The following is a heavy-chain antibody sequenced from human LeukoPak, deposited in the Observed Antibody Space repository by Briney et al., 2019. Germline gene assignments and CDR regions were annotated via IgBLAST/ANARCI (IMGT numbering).Heavy chain of an antibody. Sequence: GSLRLSCAASGFTFSSYSMNWVRQAPGKGLEWVSSISSSSSYIYYADSVKGRFTISRDNAKSSLYLQMNSLRAEDTAVYDCARDAPYCGGDCYAFDYWGQGTLVTVSS. CDR2: ISSSSSYI. J-gene: IGHJ4*02. CDR1: GFTFSSYS. V-gene: IGHV3-21*01. D-gene: IGHD2-21*01. CDR3: ARDAPYCGGDCYAFDY.